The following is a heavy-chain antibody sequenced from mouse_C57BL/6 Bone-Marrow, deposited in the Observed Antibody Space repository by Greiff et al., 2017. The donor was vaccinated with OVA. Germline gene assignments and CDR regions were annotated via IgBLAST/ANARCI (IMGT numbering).Heavy chain of an antibody. CDR1: GYTFTSYW. V-gene: IGHV1-69*01. CDR2: IDPSDSYT. CDR3: ARGDSSGYPWFAY. Sequence: QVQLQQSGAELVMPGASVKLSCKASGYTFTSYWMHWVKQRPGQGLEWIGEIDPSDSYTNYNQKFKGKSTLTVDKSSSTAYMQLSSLTSEDSAVYYCARGDSSGYPWFAYWGQGTLVTVSA. D-gene: IGHD3-2*02. J-gene: IGHJ3*01.